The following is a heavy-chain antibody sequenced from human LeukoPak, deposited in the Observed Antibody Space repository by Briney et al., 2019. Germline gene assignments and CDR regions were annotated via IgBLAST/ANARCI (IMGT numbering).Heavy chain of an antibody. CDR1: GGSISSGGYS. CDR2: IYYSGST. V-gene: IGHV4-30-4*07. CDR3: ARGDYYYDSSALRVFDY. J-gene: IGHJ4*02. D-gene: IGHD3-22*01. Sequence: SETLSLTCAVSGGSISSGGYSWSWIRQPPGKGLEWIGYIYYSGSTYYNPSLKSRVTISVDTSKNQFSLKLSSVTAADTAVYYCARGDYYYDSSALRVFDYWGQGTLVTVSS.